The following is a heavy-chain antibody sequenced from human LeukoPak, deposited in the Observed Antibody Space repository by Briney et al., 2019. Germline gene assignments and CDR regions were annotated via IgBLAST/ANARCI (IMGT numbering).Heavy chain of an antibody. V-gene: IGHV3-11*04. Sequence: GGSLRLSCAASGFTFSDSYMSWIRQAPGKGLEWVSYISRGGSTSSYADSVKGRFTISRDNAKNSLYLQMNSLRAEDTALYYCARGTYGDYVGDYWGQGTLVTVSS. J-gene: IGHJ4*02. D-gene: IGHD4-17*01. CDR1: GFTFSDSY. CDR3: ARGTYGDYVGDY. CDR2: ISRGGSTS.